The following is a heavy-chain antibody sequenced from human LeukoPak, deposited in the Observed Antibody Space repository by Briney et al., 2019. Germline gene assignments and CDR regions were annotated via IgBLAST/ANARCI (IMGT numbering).Heavy chain of an antibody. CDR2: ISSSSGYI. CDR3: AKPLTGGGSWPPFDS. J-gene: IGHJ4*02. D-gene: IGHD2-15*01. Sequence: GGPLRLSCEASGFTFSSYTLTWVRQAPGKGLEWVSSISSSSGYIYYADSVKGRFTISRDNAKRSLSLQMNSLRDEDTAVYYCAKPLTGGGSWPPFDSWGQGTLVTVSS. V-gene: IGHV3-21*04. CDR1: GFTFSSYT.